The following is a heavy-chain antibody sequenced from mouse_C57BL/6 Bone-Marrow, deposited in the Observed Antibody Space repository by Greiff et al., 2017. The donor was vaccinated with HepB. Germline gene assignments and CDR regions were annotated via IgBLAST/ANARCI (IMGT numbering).Heavy chain of an antibody. CDR2: ISNGGGST. CDR1: GFTFSDYY. D-gene: IGHD2-5*01. V-gene: IGHV5-12*01. J-gene: IGHJ2*01. CDR3: ARPAYYSNFVDY. Sequence: EVKVVESGGGLVQPGGSLKLSCAASGFTFSDYYMYWVRQTPEKRLEWVAYISNGGGSTYYPDTVKGRFTISRDNAKNTLYLQMSRLKSEDTAMYYCARPAYYSNFVDYWGQGTTLTVSS.